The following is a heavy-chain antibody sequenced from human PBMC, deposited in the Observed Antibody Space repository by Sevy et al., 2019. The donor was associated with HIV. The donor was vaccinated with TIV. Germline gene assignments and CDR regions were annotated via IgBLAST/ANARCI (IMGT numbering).Heavy chain of an antibody. CDR1: GFTVSSSY. Sequence: GGSLRLSCVASGFTVSSSYMSWVRQAPGKGLEWVSALYSSGSTYYADTVKGRFTGSRDNAKNTLYFQMNSLRAEDTAISYGASDRRLGVSGPDGYVVDVWGQGTTVTVSS. CDR2: LYSSGST. V-gene: IGHV3-53*01. D-gene: IGHD3-3*01. CDR3: ASDRRLGVSGPDGYVVDV. J-gene: IGHJ6*02.